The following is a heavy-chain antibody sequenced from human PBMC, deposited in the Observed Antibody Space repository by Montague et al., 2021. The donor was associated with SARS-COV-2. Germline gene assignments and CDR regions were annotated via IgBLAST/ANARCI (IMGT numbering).Heavy chain of an antibody. V-gene: IGHV4-34*01. CDR3: ARRPHNYDSSGYYYPGPQRYYFDY. Sequence: SETLSLTCAVYGGSFSGYYWSWIRQPPGKGLEWIGEINHSGSTNYNPSPKSRVTISVDTSKNQFSLKLSSVTAADTAVYYCARRPHNYDSSGYYYPGPQRYYFDYWGQGTLVTVSS. CDR2: INHSGST. CDR1: GGSFSGYY. D-gene: IGHD3-22*01. J-gene: IGHJ4*02.